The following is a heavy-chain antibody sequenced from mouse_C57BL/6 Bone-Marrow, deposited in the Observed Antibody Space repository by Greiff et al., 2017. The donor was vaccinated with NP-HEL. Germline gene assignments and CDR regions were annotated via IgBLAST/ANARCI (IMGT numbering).Heavy chain of an antibody. V-gene: IGHV1-59*01. Sequence: QVQLQQPGAELVRPGTSVKLSCKASGYTFTSYWMHWVKQRPGQGLEWIGVIDPSDSYTNYNQKFKGKATLTVDTSSSTAYMQLSSLTSEDSAVYYCASLDRGFAYWGQGTLVTVSA. CDR2: IDPSDSYT. CDR3: ASLDRGFAY. J-gene: IGHJ3*01. CDR1: GYTFTSYW. D-gene: IGHD2-10*02.